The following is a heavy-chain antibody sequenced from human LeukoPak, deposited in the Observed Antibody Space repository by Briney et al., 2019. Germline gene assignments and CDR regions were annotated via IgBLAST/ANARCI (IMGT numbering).Heavy chain of an antibody. V-gene: IGHV4-34*01. D-gene: IGHD1-26*01. CDR1: GGSISSYY. J-gene: IGHJ3*02. Sequence: SETLSLTCTVSGGSISSYYWSWIRQPPGKGLEWIGEINPSGSTTYNPSLKSRVTISVDTSKNQFSLKLSSVTAADTAVYYCARDVSGSNDAFDIWGQGTMVTVSS. CDR3: ARDVSGSNDAFDI. CDR2: INPSGST.